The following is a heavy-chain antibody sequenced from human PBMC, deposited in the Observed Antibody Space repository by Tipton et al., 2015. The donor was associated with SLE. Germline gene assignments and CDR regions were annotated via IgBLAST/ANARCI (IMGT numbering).Heavy chain of an antibody. Sequence: QLVQSGAEVKKPGESLRISCKASGYTFTSYGISWVRQAPGQGLEWMGWISAYNGNTNYAQKLQGRVTMTTDTSTSTAYMELRSLRSDDTAVYYCARDLTEYSSSSGPSYWGQGTLVTVSS. V-gene: IGHV1-18*01. J-gene: IGHJ4*02. CDR3: ARDLTEYSSSSGPSY. CDR1: GYTFTSYG. CDR2: ISAYNGNT. D-gene: IGHD6-6*01.